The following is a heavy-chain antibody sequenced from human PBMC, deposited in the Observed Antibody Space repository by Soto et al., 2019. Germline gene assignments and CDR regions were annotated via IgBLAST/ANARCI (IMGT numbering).Heavy chain of an antibody. CDR3: ARVVGALGHWFDP. Sequence: QVQLVQSGAEVKKPGASVKVSCKASGYTFTSYGISWVRQAPGQGLEWMGRISAYNGNTNYAQKLQGRVTMTTDTSPSTAYRELRCLRSVDTAVYYCARVVGALGHWFDPWGQGTLVTVSS. CDR2: ISAYNGNT. CDR1: GYTFTSYG. J-gene: IGHJ5*02. D-gene: IGHD1-26*01. V-gene: IGHV1-18*01.